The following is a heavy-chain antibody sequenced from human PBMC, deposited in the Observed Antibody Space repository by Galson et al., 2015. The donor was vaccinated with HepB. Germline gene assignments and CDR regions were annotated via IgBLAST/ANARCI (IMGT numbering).Heavy chain of an antibody. Sequence: SVKVSCKASGYTFTSYAMHWVRQAPGRRLEWMGWINAGNGNTKYSQKFQGRVTITRDTSASTAYMELSSLRSEDTAVYYCARYEIGYYYDSSGYYGAVHDAFDIWGQGTMVTVSS. J-gene: IGHJ3*02. D-gene: IGHD3-22*01. V-gene: IGHV1-3*01. CDR2: INAGNGNT. CDR1: GYTFTSYA. CDR3: ARYEIGYYYDSSGYYGAVHDAFDI.